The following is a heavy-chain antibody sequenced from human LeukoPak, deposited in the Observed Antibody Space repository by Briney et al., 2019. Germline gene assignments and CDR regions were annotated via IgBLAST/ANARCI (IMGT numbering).Heavy chain of an antibody. Sequence: ASVKVSCKASGGTFSSYAISWVRQAPGQGLEWMGGIIPIFGTTNYAQKFQDRVTITADKSTSTAYMELSSLRSEDTAVYYCARDNSVGDTAWWFDPWGQGTLVTVSS. CDR1: GGTFSSYA. V-gene: IGHV1-69*06. J-gene: IGHJ5*02. CDR3: ARDNSVGDTAWWFDP. CDR2: IIPIFGTT. D-gene: IGHD1-26*01.